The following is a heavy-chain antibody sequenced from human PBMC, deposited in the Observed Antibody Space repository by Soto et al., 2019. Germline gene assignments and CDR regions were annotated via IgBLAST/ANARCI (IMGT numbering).Heavy chain of an antibody. V-gene: IGHV4-59*01. J-gene: IGHJ4*02. Sequence: QVQLQESGPGLVKPSETMSLTCTASGASISNYYWNWIRQPPGKGLEWIGHIYNGESTNYDPSLKSRVTISVDTSKNQPSLKLRSVTAADTAVYYCAPTTGWPGFDYWGQGTLLTVSS. CDR3: APTTGWPGFDY. CDR2: IYNGEST. D-gene: IGHD6-19*01. CDR1: GASISNYY.